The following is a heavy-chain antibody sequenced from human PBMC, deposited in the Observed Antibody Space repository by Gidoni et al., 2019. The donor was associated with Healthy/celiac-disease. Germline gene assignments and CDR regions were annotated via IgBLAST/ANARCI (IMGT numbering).Heavy chain of an antibody. CDR3: APRRDGAFDI. J-gene: IGHJ3*02. CDR2: IYYSGGT. Sequence: QLQLQESGPGLVKPSETLSLTCTVSGGSSSSSSYYWGWMRQPPGKGLEWIGSIYYSGGTYYIPSRKSRVTISVDTSKNQFSLKLSSVTAADTAVYYCAPRRDGAFDIWGQGTMVTVSS. CDR1: GGSSSSSSYY. D-gene: IGHD6-6*01. V-gene: IGHV4-39*07.